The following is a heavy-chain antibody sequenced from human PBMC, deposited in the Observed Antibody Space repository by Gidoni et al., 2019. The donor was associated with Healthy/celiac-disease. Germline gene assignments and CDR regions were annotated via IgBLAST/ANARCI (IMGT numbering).Heavy chain of an antibody. Sequence: VQLLESGGGLVQPGGSLRLSCAASGFTFSSYAMGWVRQAPGKGLELVSAISGSGGSTYYEDAVKGRFTISRDNSKNTLYLQMNSLRAEDTAVDYCAKGVALNDYGASNDDFDIWGQGTMVTVSS. V-gene: IGHV3-23*01. CDR1: GFTFSSYA. CDR2: ISGSGGST. CDR3: AKGVALNDYGASNDDFDI. D-gene: IGHD4-17*01. J-gene: IGHJ3*02.